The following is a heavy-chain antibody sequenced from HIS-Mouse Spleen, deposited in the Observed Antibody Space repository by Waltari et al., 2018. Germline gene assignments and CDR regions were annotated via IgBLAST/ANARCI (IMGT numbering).Heavy chain of an antibody. D-gene: IGHD1-7*01. CDR2: IYYSGST. V-gene: IGHV4-39*07. CDR1: GGSISSRSYY. Sequence: QLQLQESGPGLVKPSETLSLTCTVSGGSISSRSYYWGWIRQPPGKGLEWIGSIYYSGSTYYNPSLKSRVTISVDTSKNQFSLKLSSVTAADTAVYYCARATELELLDYWGQGTLVTVSS. J-gene: IGHJ4*02. CDR3: ARATELELLDY.